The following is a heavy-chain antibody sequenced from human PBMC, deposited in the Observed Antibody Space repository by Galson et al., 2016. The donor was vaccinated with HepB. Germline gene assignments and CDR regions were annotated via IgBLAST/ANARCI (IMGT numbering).Heavy chain of an antibody. V-gene: IGHV3-23*01. CDR2: VSDSEDNT. J-gene: IGHJ4*02. CDR3: AGSTFGFDY. D-gene: IGHD2/OR15-2a*01. CDR1: GFTFSNYP. Sequence: SLRLSCAASGFTFSNYPMTWVRQAPGKGLEWVSAVSDSEDNTFYADAVRGRFTISRDRLKNTLYLQMNSLKASDTAIYYCAGSTFGFDYWGLGTLVTVSS.